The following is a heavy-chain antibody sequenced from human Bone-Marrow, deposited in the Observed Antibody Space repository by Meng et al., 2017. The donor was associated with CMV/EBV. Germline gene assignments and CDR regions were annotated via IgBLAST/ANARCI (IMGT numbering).Heavy chain of an antibody. CDR3: ARPYCSSTSCPPEDDAFDI. Sequence: ASVKVSCKASGYTFTSYDINWVRQAPGQGLEWMGWINPNSGGTNYAQKFQGRVTMTRDTSISTAYMELSRLRSDDTAVYYCARPYCSSTSCPPEDDAFDIWGQGTMVTVSS. J-gene: IGHJ3*02. V-gene: IGHV1-2*02. CDR2: INPNSGGT. CDR1: GYTFTSYD. D-gene: IGHD2-2*01.